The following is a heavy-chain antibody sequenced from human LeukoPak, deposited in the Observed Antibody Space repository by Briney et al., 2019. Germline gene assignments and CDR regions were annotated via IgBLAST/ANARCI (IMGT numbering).Heavy chain of an antibody. V-gene: IGHV3-23*01. Sequence: GGSLRLSCAASGFTFSHYAMTWVRQAPGRGLEWVSVMSDSGGSTYYTGSVKGRFTISRDNSKDTLYLQMNSLRAEDTAVYYCAKDPYYDYVWGSVDYWGQGTLVTVSS. CDR3: AKDPYYDYVWGSVDY. CDR1: GFTFSHYA. D-gene: IGHD3-16*01. CDR2: MSDSGGST. J-gene: IGHJ4*02.